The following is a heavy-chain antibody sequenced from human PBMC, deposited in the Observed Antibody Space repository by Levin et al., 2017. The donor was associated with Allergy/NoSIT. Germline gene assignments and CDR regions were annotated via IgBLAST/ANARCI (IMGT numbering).Heavy chain of an antibody. J-gene: IGHJ4*02. CDR1: GGTFSSYA. D-gene: IGHD1-26*01. CDR2: ITTSGTT. CDR3: TRDPPGSHFDY. V-gene: IGHV3-48*01. Sequence: ASGGTFSSYAISWVRQAPGKGLEWLSYITTSGTTYYADSVKGRFTSSRDNAKNSLYLQMNSLRADDTAVYYCTRDPPGSHFDYWGQGTLVTVSS.